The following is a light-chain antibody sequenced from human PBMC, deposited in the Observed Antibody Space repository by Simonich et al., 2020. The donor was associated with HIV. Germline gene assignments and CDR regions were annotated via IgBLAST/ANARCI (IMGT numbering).Light chain of an antibody. CDR1: SPNIEINT. Sequence: QSVLTQAPSAPGTPGQRVTISCSGSSPNIEINTVNWYQTLPGTAPKLLIYRNDQRPSGVPDRFSGSKSGTSASLAIRGLQSEDEADYYCAAWDDSLNGPVFGGGTKLTVL. J-gene: IGLJ2*01. CDR3: AAWDDSLNGPV. CDR2: RND. V-gene: IGLV1-44*01.